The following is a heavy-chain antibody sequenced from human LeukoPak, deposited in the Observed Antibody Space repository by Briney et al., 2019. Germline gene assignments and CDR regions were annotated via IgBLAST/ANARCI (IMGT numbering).Heavy chain of an antibody. CDR3: ARDLGLGESFDY. Sequence: GGSLRLSCAASGFTFSSYAMSWVRQAPGKGLEWVSAISGSGGSTYYADSVKGRFTISRDNAKNSLYLQMNSLRAEDTAVYYCARDLGLGESFDYWGQGTLVTVSS. D-gene: IGHD3-10*01. CDR2: ISGSGGST. V-gene: IGHV3-23*01. J-gene: IGHJ4*02. CDR1: GFTFSSYA.